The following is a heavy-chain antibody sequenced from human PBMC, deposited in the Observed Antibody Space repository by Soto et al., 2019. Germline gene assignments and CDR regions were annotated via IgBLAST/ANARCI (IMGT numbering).Heavy chain of an antibody. J-gene: IGHJ4*01. Sequence: ASVKVSCKTSGYRFTNYGMHWVRQAPGQGLEWMGWINAGTGHTAFSQKLQGRVTINRDTSASTAYMELNNLKCEDTAVYYCARDAKVFGVITNPYDFWGQ. V-gene: IGHV1-3*01. CDR2: INAGTGHT. D-gene: IGHD3-3*01. CDR3: ARDAKVFGVITNPYDF. CDR1: GYRFTNYG.